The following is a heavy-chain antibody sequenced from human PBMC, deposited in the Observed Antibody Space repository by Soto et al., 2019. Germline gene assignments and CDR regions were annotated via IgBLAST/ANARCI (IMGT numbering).Heavy chain of an antibody. Sequence: PSETLSQTCTVSGRSISSGGYYRSWIRQHPGKGLEWIGYIYYSGSTYYNPSLKSRVTISVDTSKNQFSLKLSSVTAADTAVYYCARSGYSYGPNPLLYWCQGTLVTVS. D-gene: IGHD5-18*01. J-gene: IGHJ4*02. V-gene: IGHV4-31*03. CDR2: IYYSGST. CDR1: GRSISSGGYY. CDR3: ARSGYSYGPNPLLY.